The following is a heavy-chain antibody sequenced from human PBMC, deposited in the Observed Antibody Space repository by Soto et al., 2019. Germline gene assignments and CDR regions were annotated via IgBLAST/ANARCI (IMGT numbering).Heavy chain of an antibody. Sequence: GGSLRLSCAASGFTFSSYSMNWVRQAPGKGLEWVSYISSSSSTIYYADSVKGRFTISRDNAKNSLYLQMNSLRSEDTAVYYYVRVGLAAAGTFTHYYYGMDVWGQGTTVTVSS. V-gene: IGHV3-48*01. CDR1: GFTFSSYS. CDR2: ISSSSSTI. J-gene: IGHJ6*01. D-gene: IGHD6-13*01. CDR3: VRVGLAAAGTFTHYYYGMDV.